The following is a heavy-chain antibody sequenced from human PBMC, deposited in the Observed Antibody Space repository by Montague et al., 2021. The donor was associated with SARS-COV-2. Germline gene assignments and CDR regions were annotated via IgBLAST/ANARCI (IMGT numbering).Heavy chain of an antibody. CDR1: GDSDGGEELR. CDR2: THHGKKRYS. J-gene: IGHJ4*02. V-gene: IGHV6-1*01. Sequence: CAISGDSDGGEELRRRWEEQTSELELERVCRTHHGKKRYSDYAPSVRGRLTVNPGASKNEFSLELNYVTPEDTAVYYCVRYSGWFYFDFWGQGTLVTVSS. D-gene: IGHD6-19*01. CDR3: VRYSGWFYFDF.